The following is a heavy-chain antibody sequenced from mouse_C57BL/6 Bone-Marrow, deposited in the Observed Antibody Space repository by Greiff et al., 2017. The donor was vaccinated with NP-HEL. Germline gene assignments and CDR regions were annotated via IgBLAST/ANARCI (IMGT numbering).Heavy chain of an antibody. V-gene: IGHV1-69*01. CDR1: GYTFTSYW. J-gene: IGHJ1*03. Sequence: VQLQQPGAELVMPGASVKLSCKASGYTFTSYWMHWVKQRPGQGLEWIGEIDPSDSYTNYNQKFKGKSTLTVDKSSSTAYMQLSSLTSEDSAVYYCARSYYYYGSSVYFDVWGTGTTVTVSS. CDR3: ARSYYYYGSSVYFDV. CDR2: IDPSDSYT. D-gene: IGHD1-1*01.